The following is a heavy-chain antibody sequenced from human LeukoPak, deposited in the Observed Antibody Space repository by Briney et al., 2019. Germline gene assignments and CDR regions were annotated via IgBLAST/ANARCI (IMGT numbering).Heavy chain of an antibody. CDR2: ISYDGSNK. CDR1: GYSFIDYY. D-gene: IGHD2-15*01. Sequence: SCTASGYSFIDYYLHWVRQAPGKGLEWVAVISYDGSNKYYADSVKGRFTISRDNSKNTLYLQMNSLRAEDTAVYYCAKETYLTYCSGGSCYSTYFDYWGQGTLVTVSS. CDR3: AKETYLTYCSGGSCYSTYFDY. V-gene: IGHV3-30*18. J-gene: IGHJ4*02.